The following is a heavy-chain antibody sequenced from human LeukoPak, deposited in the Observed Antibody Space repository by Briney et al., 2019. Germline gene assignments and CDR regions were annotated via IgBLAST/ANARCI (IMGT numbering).Heavy chain of an antibody. J-gene: IGHJ4*02. D-gene: IGHD3-9*01. Sequence: GGSLRLFCAASGFAFSSYGLHWVRQAPGKGLEWVAVISYDGGNKYYADSVQGRFTISRDNSKSTLYLEMNNLRVEDTAVYYCAGHPLHYSTDWSFDYWGQGTLVTVS. V-gene: IGHV3-30-3*01. CDR1: GFAFSSYG. CDR3: AGHPLHYSTDWSFDY. CDR2: ISYDGGNK.